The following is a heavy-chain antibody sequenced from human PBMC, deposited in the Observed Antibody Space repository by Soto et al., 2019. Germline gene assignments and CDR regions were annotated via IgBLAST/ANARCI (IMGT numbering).Heavy chain of an antibody. V-gene: IGHV1-69*13. D-gene: IGHD2-15*01. CDR3: ARPTWGYCSGGSCYSGSYYYGMDV. Sequence: AASVKVSFKASGGTFSSYAISWVRQAPGQGLEWMGGIIPIFGTANYAQKFQGRVTITADESTSTAYMELSSLRSEDTAVYYCARPTWGYCSGGSCYSGSYYYGMDVWGQGTTVTVSS. CDR2: IIPIFGTA. J-gene: IGHJ6*02. CDR1: GGTFSSYA.